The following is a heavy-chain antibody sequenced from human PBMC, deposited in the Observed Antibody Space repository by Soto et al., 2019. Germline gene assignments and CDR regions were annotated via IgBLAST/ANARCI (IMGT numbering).Heavy chain of an antibody. Sequence: SETLSLTCTVSGGSISSSSYYWGWIRQPPGKGLEWIGSIYYSGSTYYNPSLKSRVTMSVDTSRNLFSLKVNSVTAADTAVYYCARQQLLPYYYSLDVWGQGTTGTVS. CDR2: IYYSGST. V-gene: IGHV4-39*07. J-gene: IGHJ6*02. CDR3: ARQQLLPYYYSLDV. CDR1: GGSISSSSYY. D-gene: IGHD6-13*01.